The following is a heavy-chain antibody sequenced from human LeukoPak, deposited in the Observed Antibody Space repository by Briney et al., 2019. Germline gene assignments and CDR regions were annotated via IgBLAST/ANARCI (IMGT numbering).Heavy chain of an antibody. CDR1: GFTFSSYE. CDR3: AKVGVQYNSSWYVKVDYMDV. Sequence: GGSLRLSCAASGFTFSSYEMNWVRQAPGKGLEWVSYISSSGSTIYYADSVKGRFTISRDNAKNSLYLQMNSLRAEDTAVYYCAKVGVQYNSSWYVKVDYMDVWGKGTTVTISS. J-gene: IGHJ6*03. D-gene: IGHD6-13*01. V-gene: IGHV3-48*03. CDR2: ISSSGSTI.